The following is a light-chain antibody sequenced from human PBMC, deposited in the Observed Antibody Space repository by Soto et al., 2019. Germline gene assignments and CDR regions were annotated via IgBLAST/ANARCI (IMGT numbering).Light chain of an antibody. V-gene: IGKV1-27*01. CDR1: QDIKKF. J-gene: IGKJ1*01. CDR2: AAS. Sequence: DIQVTQSPYSLSASPGDRITITCRASQDIKKFLDWYQQKPGEVPHLLIYAASTLRPGVPSRFSGNASGTDFTLTIASLQPEDVATYFCQKYDRAPAAFGQGTKVDVK. CDR3: QKYDRAPAA.